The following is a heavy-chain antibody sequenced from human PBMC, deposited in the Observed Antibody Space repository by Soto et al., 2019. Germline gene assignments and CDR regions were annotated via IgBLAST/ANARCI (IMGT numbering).Heavy chain of an antibody. D-gene: IGHD2-2*02. CDR1: GGTFSSYT. Sequence: SVKVSCKASGGTFSSYTISWVRQAPGQGLEWMGRIIPILGIANYAQKFQGRVTITADKSTSTAYMELSSLRSEDTAVYYCASGGGYCSSTSCYSYYYYYYGMDVWG. V-gene: IGHV1-69*02. J-gene: IGHJ6*02. CDR2: IIPILGIA. CDR3: ASGGGYCSSTSCYSYYYYYYGMDV.